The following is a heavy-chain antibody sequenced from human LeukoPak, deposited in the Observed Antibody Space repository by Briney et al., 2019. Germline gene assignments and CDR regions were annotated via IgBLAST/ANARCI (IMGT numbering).Heavy chain of an antibody. Sequence: ASVKVSCKASGYTFTSYGISWVRQAPGQGLEWMGWISVYNGNTNYAQKLQGRVTMTTDTSTSTAYMELRSLRSDDTAVYYCARVLYYDFWSGYYPYGMDVWGQGTTVTVSS. CDR2: ISVYNGNT. CDR3: ARVLYYDFWSGYYPYGMDV. CDR1: GYTFTSYG. J-gene: IGHJ6*02. D-gene: IGHD3-3*01. V-gene: IGHV1-18*01.